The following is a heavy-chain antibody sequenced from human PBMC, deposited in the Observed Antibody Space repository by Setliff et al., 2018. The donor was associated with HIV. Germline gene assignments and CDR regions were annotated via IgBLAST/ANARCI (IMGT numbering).Heavy chain of an antibody. CDR1: GYTFTSYA. D-gene: IGHD3-22*01. CDR3: TRDLAYDSSLWNVGWIYFES. CDR2: IIPIFGTA. Sequence: SVKVSCKASGYTFTSYAISWVRQAPGQGLEWMGGIIPIFGTANYAQKFQDRVTITAHESTSTAFMELSSLRSGDTAVYYCTRDLAYDSSLWNVGWIYFESWGQGTLVTVSS. J-gene: IGHJ4*02. V-gene: IGHV1-69*13.